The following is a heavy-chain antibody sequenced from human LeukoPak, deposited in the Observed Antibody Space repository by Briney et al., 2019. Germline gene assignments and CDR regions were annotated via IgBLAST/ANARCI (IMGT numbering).Heavy chain of an antibody. V-gene: IGHV4-31*03. CDR1: GGSISSGGYY. D-gene: IGHD2-21*02. CDR3: TRVHGVGRGDSGQTNGMDV. CDR2: IYYSGST. Sequence: SETLSLTCTVSGGSISSGGYYWSWIRQHPGKGLEWIGYIYYSGSTYYNPSLKSRVTISVDTSKNQFSLKLSSVTSADTAAYYCTRVHGVGRGDSGQTNGMDVWGQGTPVTVSS. J-gene: IGHJ6*02.